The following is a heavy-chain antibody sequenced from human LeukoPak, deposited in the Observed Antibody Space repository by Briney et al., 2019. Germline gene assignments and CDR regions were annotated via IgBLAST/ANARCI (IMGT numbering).Heavy chain of an antibody. J-gene: IGHJ6*02. CDR2: IYYSGST. CDR1: GGSISSDDYY. D-gene: IGHD5-18*01. V-gene: IGHV4-39*07. CDR3: ARDPGYSYGQGDYYYYYGMDV. Sequence: SETLSLTCTVSGGSISSDDYYWSWIRQPPGKGLEWIGSIYYSGSTYYNPSLKSRVTISVDTSKNQFSLKLSSVTAADTAVYYCARDPGYSYGQGDYYYYYGMDVWGQGTTVTVSS.